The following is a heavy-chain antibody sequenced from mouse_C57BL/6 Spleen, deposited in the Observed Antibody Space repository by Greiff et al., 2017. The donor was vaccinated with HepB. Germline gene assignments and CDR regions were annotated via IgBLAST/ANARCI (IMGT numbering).Heavy chain of an antibody. V-gene: IGHV5-6*01. D-gene: IGHD2-4*01. CDR2: ISSGGSYT. Sequence: EVKLVESGGDLVKPGGSLKLSCAASGFTFSSYGMSWVRQTPDKRLEWVATISSGGSYTYYPDSVKGRFTISRDNAKNTLYLQMSSLKSEDTAMYYCARLTGLRQRDWYFDVWGTGTTVTVSS. J-gene: IGHJ1*03. CDR3: ARLTGLRQRDWYFDV. CDR1: GFTFSSYG.